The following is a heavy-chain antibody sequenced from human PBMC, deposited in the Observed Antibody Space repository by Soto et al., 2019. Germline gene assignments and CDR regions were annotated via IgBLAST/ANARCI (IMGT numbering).Heavy chain of an antibody. J-gene: IGHJ4*02. D-gene: IGHD2-15*01. CDR3: AKWTGRYCSGGRCYLDDPFDY. CDR2: ISGSAAST. V-gene: IGHV3-23*01. CDR1: GFTFSNYA. Sequence: EVHLLESGGDLVQPGGSVRLSCAASGFTFSNYAMSWVRQAQGKGLDWVSGISGSAASTFYADSVKGRFTISRDNSKNTLYLQMNSLRAEDTAVYYCAKWTGRYCSGGRCYLDDPFDYWGQRTLVTVSS.